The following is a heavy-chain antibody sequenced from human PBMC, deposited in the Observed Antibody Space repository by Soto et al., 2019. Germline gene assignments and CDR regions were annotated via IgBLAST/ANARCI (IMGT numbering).Heavy chain of an antibody. Sequence: ASVKVSCKASGYTFTSYGISWVRQAPGQGLEWMGWISAYNGNTNYAQKLQGRVTMTTDTSTSTAYMELRSLRSDDTAVYYCARDLEGRIFGVVTPSDYWGQGTLVTVS. CDR3: ARDLEGRIFGVVTPSDY. CDR1: GYTFTSYG. J-gene: IGHJ4*02. V-gene: IGHV1-18*01. CDR2: ISAYNGNT. D-gene: IGHD3-3*02.